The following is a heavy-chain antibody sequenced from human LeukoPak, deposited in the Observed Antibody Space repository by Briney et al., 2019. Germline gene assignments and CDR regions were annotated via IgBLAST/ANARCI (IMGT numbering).Heavy chain of an antibody. CDR3: ARTRDYYDSSGYYYYYYMDV. Sequence: PGGSLRLSCAASGFTFSSYAMSWVRQAPGKGLEWVSAISGSGGSTYYADSVKGRFTISRDNSKNTLYLQMNSLRAEDTALYYCARTRDYYDSSGYYYYYYMDVWGKGTTVTVSS. J-gene: IGHJ6*03. D-gene: IGHD3-22*01. CDR2: ISGSGGST. V-gene: IGHV3-23*01. CDR1: GFTFSSYA.